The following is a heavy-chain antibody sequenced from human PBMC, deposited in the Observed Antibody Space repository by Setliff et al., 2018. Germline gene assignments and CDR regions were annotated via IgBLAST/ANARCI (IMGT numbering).Heavy chain of an antibody. CDR2: INHSGST. Sequence: PSETLSLTCAVYGESFSGHYWSWIRQPPGKGLEWIGEINHSGSTNYNPSLKSRVTISVDTSKNQFSLKLSSVAAADTAVYYCARGFDVCGGGACYTDGPYYFDHWGQGTLVTVSS. CDR1: GESFSGHY. V-gene: IGHV4-34*01. J-gene: IGHJ4*02. D-gene: IGHD2-21*02. CDR3: ARGFDVCGGGACYTDGPYYFDH.